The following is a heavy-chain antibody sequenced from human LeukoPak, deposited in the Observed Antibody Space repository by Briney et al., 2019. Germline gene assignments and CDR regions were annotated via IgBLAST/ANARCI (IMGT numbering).Heavy chain of an antibody. CDR3: ARSLEDYGDYGAFDI. Sequence: SGTLSLTCAVSGGSISSGGYSWSWIRQPPGKGLESIGYIYHSGSTYYNPSLKSRVTISVDRSKNQFSLKLSSVTAADTAVYYCARSLEDYGDYGAFDIWGQGTMVTVSP. CDR1: GGSISSGGYS. CDR2: IYHSGST. J-gene: IGHJ3*02. V-gene: IGHV4-30-2*01. D-gene: IGHD4-17*01.